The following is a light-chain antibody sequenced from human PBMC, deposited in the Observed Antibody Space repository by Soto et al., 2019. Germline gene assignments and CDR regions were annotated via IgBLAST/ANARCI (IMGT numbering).Light chain of an antibody. J-gene: IGKJ1*01. V-gene: IGKV3-20*01. CDR2: GAP. Sequence: EIVLTQSPGTLSLSPGEGATLSCRASQSISSTYLAWYQQKPGQAPRLLIYGAPSRATGIPDRFSGSGSGTDFTLTISRLEPEDFAVYYCQHYGSSTWTFGQGTKVEIK. CDR1: QSISSTY. CDR3: QHYGSSTWT.